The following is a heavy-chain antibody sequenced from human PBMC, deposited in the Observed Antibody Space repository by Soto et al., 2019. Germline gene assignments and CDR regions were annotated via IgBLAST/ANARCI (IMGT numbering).Heavy chain of an antibody. CDR1: GFTFSSYN. J-gene: IGHJ5*01. Sequence: PGGSLRLSCAASGFTFSSYNMNWLRQAPGKGLEWVSSISSSSSYIYYADSVKRRYTISSDNAKNSLYLQMNSPRAEDTAVYYCASIRMIRYNNDSTHFPYAVWCRARKVVDS. D-gene: IGHD4-4*01. CDR2: ISSSSSYI. CDR3: ASIRMIRYNNDSTHFPYAVWCRARKVVDS. V-gene: IGHV3-21*01.